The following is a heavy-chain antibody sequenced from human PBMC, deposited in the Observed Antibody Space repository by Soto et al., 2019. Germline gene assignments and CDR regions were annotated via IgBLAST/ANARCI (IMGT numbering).Heavy chain of an antibody. J-gene: IGHJ4*02. D-gene: IGHD2-8*01. CDR3: AADATAWQQMVPSDY. CDR2: IAVGSGYT. Sequence: QMQLEQSGPEVKKPGTSVKVSCKASGFTFTSSAFQWGRQARGQRLEWIGWIAVGSGYTNYAQRFQDSVTLTRDMSTATTYMELSRLTSEDTAIYYCAADATAWQQMVPSDYWGQGTLVTVSS. CDR1: GFTFTSSA. V-gene: IGHV1-58*01.